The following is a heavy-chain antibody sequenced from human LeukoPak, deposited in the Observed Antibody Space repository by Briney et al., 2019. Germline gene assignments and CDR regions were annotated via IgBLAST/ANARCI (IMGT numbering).Heavy chain of an antibody. CDR1: GFTLSSYG. Sequence: GGSLRLSCAASGFTLSSYGMHWVRQAPGKGLEWVAVISYDGSNKYYADSVKGRFTISRDNSKNTLYLQMNSLRAEDTAVYYCAKKVLWFGDTKYYGMDVWGKGTTVTVSS. J-gene: IGHJ6*04. D-gene: IGHD3-10*01. CDR2: ISYDGSNK. CDR3: AKKVLWFGDTKYYGMDV. V-gene: IGHV3-30*18.